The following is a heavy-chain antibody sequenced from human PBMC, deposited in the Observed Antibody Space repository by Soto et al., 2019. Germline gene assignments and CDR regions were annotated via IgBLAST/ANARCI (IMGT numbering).Heavy chain of an antibody. CDR2: INPTTNRA. J-gene: IGHJ6*02. CDR1: GYTFTSFH. CDR3: AREALHYYNGMDV. V-gene: IGHV1-46*01. Sequence: ALLKVSCKTSGYTFTSFHMHWGRQASGQGLEWLGVINPTTNRATYSQNFQGRVTMTRDTFTSTVYMELNSLRSEDTAVYYCAREALHYYNGMDVWGQGTPVTVSS.